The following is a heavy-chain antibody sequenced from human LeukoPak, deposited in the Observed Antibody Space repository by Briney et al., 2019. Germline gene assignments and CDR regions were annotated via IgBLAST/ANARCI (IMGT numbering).Heavy chain of an antibody. D-gene: IGHD6-13*01. V-gene: IGHV3-30*03. CDR2: ISIDGNNK. CDR1: GFTFSNFG. J-gene: IGHJ4*02. CDR3: ATGGFTTSWPTLEY. Sequence: PGGPLRLSCAASGFTFSNFGMHWVRQAPGKGLDWVAFISIDGNNKYYTDSVEGRFPISRDNSKNTLYLQMNSLRPEDTAVYYCATGGFTTSWPTLEYWGQGTLVTVSS.